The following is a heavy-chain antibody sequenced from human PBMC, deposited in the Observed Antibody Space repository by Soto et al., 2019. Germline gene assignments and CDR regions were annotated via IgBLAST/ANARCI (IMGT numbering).Heavy chain of an antibody. CDR1: GYSFTSYW. CDR2: IYPGDSDT. V-gene: IGHV5-51*01. CDR3: ARHTDDYGDYGAPLWGPRAYYYYMDV. Sequence: PGESLKISCKGSGYSFTSYWIGWVRQMPGKGLEWMGIIYPGDSDTRYSPSFQGQVTISADKSISTAYLQWSSLKASDTAMYYCARHTDDYGDYGAPLWGPRAYYYYMDVWGKGTTVTVSS. D-gene: IGHD4-17*01. J-gene: IGHJ6*03.